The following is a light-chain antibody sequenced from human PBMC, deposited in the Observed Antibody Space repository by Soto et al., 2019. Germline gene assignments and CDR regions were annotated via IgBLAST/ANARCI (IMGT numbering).Light chain of an antibody. Sequence: DIQMTQSPSSLSASVGDRVTITCRASQNIWDYLNWYQQKPGKAPTLLIYTASILESGVPSRFSGGGSGTVFTLTITNLQPEDLATYYCQQSFRVPRTFGQGTKVDI. V-gene: IGKV1-39*01. CDR3: QQSFRVPRT. J-gene: IGKJ2*01. CDR1: QNIWDY. CDR2: TAS.